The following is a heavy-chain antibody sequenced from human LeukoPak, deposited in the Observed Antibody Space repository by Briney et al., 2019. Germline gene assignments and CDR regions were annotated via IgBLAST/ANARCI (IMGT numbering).Heavy chain of an antibody. J-gene: IGHJ4*02. D-gene: IGHD7-27*01. CDR2: IYYSGST. V-gene: IGHV4-39*07. CDR1: GGSISSSTYY. Sequence: SETLSLTCTVSGGSISSSTYYWGWIRQPPGKGLEWIGSIYYSGSTYYNPSLKSRVTISLDTSKNQFSLKLTSVTAADTAVYYCARVELTGVAGGFDYWGQGTLVTVSS. CDR3: ARVELTGVAGGFDY.